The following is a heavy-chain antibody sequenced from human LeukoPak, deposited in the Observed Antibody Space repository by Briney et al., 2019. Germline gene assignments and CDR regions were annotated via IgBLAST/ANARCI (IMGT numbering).Heavy chain of an antibody. J-gene: IGHJ4*02. Sequence: GPSVTVSLKASGGTFSSYAISWVRQAPGQGLEWMGGIIPIFGTANYAQKFQGRVTITADESTSTAYMELSSLRSEDTAVYYCATRLILAYCGGDCYYFDYWGQGTLVTVSS. CDR3: ATRLILAYCGGDCYYFDY. CDR2: IIPIFGTA. CDR1: GGTFSSYA. D-gene: IGHD2-21*02. V-gene: IGHV1-69*01.